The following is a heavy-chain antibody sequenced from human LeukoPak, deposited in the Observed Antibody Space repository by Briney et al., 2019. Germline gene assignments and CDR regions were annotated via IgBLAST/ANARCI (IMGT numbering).Heavy chain of an antibody. CDR1: EFTFSNYG. V-gene: IGHV3-30*02. Sequence: GGSLRLSCAVSEFTFSNYGMLWVRQAPGKGLEWVEFIRYDGSNKFYADSVKARVTISRDNSKNTLYLHINRLRVEHTAVYYCVKDNPLDYWGQGTLVIVSS. CDR3: VKDNPLDY. D-gene: IGHD1-14*01. CDR2: IRYDGSNK. J-gene: IGHJ4*02.